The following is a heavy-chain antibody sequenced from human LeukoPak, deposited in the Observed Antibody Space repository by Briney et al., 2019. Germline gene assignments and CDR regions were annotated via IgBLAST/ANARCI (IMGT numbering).Heavy chain of an antibody. J-gene: IGHJ4*02. CDR3: AREKVGAPDY. Sequence: GGSLRLSCAASGFTFNIYAMSWVRQAPGKGLEWVSYISSSGSTIYYADSVRGRFTISRDNAKNSLYLQMNSLRAEDTAVYYCAREKVGAPDYWGQGTLVTVSS. CDR1: GFTFNIYA. CDR2: ISSSGSTI. D-gene: IGHD1-26*01. V-gene: IGHV3-48*04.